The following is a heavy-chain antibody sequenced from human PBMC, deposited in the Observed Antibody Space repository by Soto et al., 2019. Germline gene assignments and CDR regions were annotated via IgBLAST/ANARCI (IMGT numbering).Heavy chain of an antibody. CDR2: ISTSSNNM. Sequence: EVQLVESGGVLVKPGGSLRLSCAGSGFTFSGYSMNWVRQAPGKGLEWVSSISTSSNNMYYADSVKGQFTMSRDNAKNSLYLQMNSLRVEDTAVYYCARDLASATGTFDYWGQGTLVTVSS. J-gene: IGHJ4*02. CDR1: GFTFSGYS. CDR3: ARDLASATGTFDY. V-gene: IGHV3-21*01. D-gene: IGHD1-1*01.